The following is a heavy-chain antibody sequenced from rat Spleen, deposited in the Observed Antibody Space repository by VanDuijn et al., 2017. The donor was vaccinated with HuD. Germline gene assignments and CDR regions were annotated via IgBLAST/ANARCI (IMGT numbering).Heavy chain of an antibody. CDR2: ISYDGSST. CDR3: ARLNYGGSYY. D-gene: IGHD1-11*01. J-gene: IGHJ2*01. Sequence: EVQLVESDGGLVQPGRSLKLSCAASGFTFSDYYMAWVRQAPTKGLEWVATISYDGSSTYYRDSVKGRFTISRDNAKSTLYLQMDSLRSEDTATYYCARLNYGGSYYWGQGVMVTVSS. V-gene: IGHV5-29*01. CDR1: GFTFSDYY.